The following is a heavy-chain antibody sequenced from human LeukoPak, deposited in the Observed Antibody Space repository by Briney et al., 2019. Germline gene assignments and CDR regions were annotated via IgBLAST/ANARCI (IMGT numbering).Heavy chain of an antibody. D-gene: IGHD1-26*01. Sequence: PGGSLRLSCAASGFTFSNAWMSWVRQAPGKGLEWVGRIKSKTDGGTTDYAAPVKGRFTISRDDSKNTRYLQINSLKTEDTTVYYCTTVKRGWSYKPREYYYYYMDVWGKGTTVTVSS. CDR1: GFTFSNAW. CDR2: IKSKTDGGTT. CDR3: TTVKRGWSYKPREYYYYYMDV. J-gene: IGHJ6*03. V-gene: IGHV3-15*01.